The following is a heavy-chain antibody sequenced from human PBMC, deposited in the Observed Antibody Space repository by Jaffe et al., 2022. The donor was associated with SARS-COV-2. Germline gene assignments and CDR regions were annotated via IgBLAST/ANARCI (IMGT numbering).Heavy chain of an antibody. J-gene: IGHJ3*02. CDR2: IKSKTDGGTT. CDR3: TTSWWDSGWVLEQWAFDI. CDR1: GFTFSNAW. D-gene: IGHD6-19*01. V-gene: IGHV3-15*01. Sequence: EVQLVESGGGLVKPGGSLRLSCAASGFTFSNAWMSWVRQAPGKGLEWVGRIKSKTDGGTTDYAAPVKGRFTISRDDSKNTLYLQMNSLKTEDTAVYYCTTSWWDSGWVLEQWAFDIWGQGTMVTVSS.